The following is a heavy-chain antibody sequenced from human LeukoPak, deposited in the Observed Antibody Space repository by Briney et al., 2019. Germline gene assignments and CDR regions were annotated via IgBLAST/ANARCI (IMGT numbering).Heavy chain of an antibody. Sequence: RRASVKVSCKASGYTFTGYYMHWVRQAPGQGLEWMGWINPNSGGTNYAQKFQGRVTMTRDTSISTAYMELSRLRSDDTAVYYCARDNGSGWSNLYYFDYWGQGTLVTVSS. CDR1: GYTFTGYY. CDR2: INPNSGGT. CDR3: ARDNGSGWSNLYYFDY. J-gene: IGHJ4*02. D-gene: IGHD6-19*01. V-gene: IGHV1-2*02.